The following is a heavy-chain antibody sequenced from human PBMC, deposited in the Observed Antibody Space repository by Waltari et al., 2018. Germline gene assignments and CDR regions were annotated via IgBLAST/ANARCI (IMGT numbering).Heavy chain of an antibody. CDR1: GYTFTSYG. CDR2: IIAYNGNT. CDR3: SMFLSNLFDP. J-gene: IGHJ5*02. V-gene: IGHV1-18*01. D-gene: IGHD3-3*01. Sequence: QVQLVQSGAEVKKPGASVKVSCKASGYTFTSYGISWVRQAPGQGLEWMGWIIAYNGNTSYAQKLQGRVTRPTDTSTSSAYMELRSLRPDDTAVYYWSMFLSNLFDPWGQGTLVTVSS.